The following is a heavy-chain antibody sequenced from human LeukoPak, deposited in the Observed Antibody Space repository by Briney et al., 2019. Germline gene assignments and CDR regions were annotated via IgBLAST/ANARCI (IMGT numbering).Heavy chain of an antibody. V-gene: IGHV5-51*01. CDR2: IYPGDSDT. D-gene: IGHD6-19*01. J-gene: IGHJ4*02. Sequence: PGESLKISCKGSGYSFTSYWIGWVRQMPGKGLECMGIIYPGDSDTRYSPSFQGQVTISADKSISTAYLQWSSLKASDTAMYYCARLETPGIAVAGSCDYWGQGTLVTVSS. CDR1: GYSFTSYW. CDR3: ARLETPGIAVAGSCDY.